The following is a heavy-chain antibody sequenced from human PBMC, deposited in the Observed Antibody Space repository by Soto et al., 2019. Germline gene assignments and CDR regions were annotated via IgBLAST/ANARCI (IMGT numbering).Heavy chain of an antibody. D-gene: IGHD3-22*01. Sequence: QVQLVQSGAEVKKPGASVKVSCKASGYTFNTYGISWVRQAPGQGLEWMGWISAYNCNTNSARNLQGRVTITTDTSTSTAYMELRSLRADDTAVDYCARDRGYETSAYYPDYWGQGTLVTVSS. J-gene: IGHJ4*02. CDR2: ISAYNCNT. V-gene: IGHV1-18*01. CDR1: GYTFNTYG. CDR3: ARDRGYETSAYYPDY.